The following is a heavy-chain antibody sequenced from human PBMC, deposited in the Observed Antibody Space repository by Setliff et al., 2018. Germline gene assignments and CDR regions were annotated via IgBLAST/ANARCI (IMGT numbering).Heavy chain of an antibody. D-gene: IGHD5-18*01. CDR3: ARDRTAYNYGMDV. CDR1: GGSITSGSFY. Sequence: PSETLSLTCTVSGGSITSGSFYWSWIRQPAGKKLEWIGRIHASGSPDYNPSFKSRVTISRDTSTNQFSLKLGSVTAADTAVYYCARDRTAYNYGMDVWGRGTTVTVSS. J-gene: IGHJ6*02. CDR2: IHASGSP. V-gene: IGHV4-61*02.